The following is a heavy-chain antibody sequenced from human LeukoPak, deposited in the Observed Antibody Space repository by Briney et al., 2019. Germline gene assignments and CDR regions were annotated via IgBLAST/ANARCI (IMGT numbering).Heavy chain of an antibody. D-gene: IGHD3-3*01. J-gene: IGHJ4*02. V-gene: IGHV3-48*01. CDR3: ARDYDFWSGYPTYDY. CDR1: GFTFSSYS. CDR2: ISSSSSTI. Sequence: GGSLRLSCAASGFTFSSYSMNWVRQAPGKGLEWVSYISSSSSTIYYADSVKGRFTMSRDNAKNSLYLQMNSLRAEDTAVYYCARDYDFWSGYPTYDYWGQGTLVTVSS.